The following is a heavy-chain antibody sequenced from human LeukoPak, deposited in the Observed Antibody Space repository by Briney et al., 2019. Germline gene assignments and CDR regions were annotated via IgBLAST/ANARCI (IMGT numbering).Heavy chain of an antibody. Sequence: PGGSLRLSCAASGFTVSSNYMSWVRQAPGKGLEWVSVIYSGGSTYYADSVKGRFTISRDNSKNTLYLQMNSLRAEDTAVYYCARDFSSGWYGSYYYGMDVWGQGTTVTVSS. D-gene: IGHD6-19*01. V-gene: IGHV3-66*01. CDR2: IYSGGST. J-gene: IGHJ6*02. CDR3: ARDFSSGWYGSYYYGMDV. CDR1: GFTVSSNY.